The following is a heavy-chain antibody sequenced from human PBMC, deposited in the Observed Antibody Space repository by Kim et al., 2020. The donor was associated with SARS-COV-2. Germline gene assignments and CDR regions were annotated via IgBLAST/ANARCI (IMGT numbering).Heavy chain of an antibody. V-gene: IGHV3-30*18. Sequence: GGSLRLSCAASGFTFSSYGMHWVRQAPGKGLEWVAVISYDGSNKYYADSVKGRFTISRDNSKNTLYLQMNSLRAEDTAVYYCAKVGATQNYYYYYGMDVWGTGTTVTVSS. J-gene: IGHJ6*04. CDR2: ISYDGSNK. CDR1: GFTFSSYG. CDR3: AKVGATQNYYYYYGMDV. D-gene: IGHD3-16*01.